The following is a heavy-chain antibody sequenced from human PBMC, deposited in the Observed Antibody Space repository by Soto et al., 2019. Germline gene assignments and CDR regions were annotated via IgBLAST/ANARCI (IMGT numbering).Heavy chain of an antibody. Sequence: SVKVSCKASGFTFTSSAMQWVRQARGQRLEWIGWIVVGSGNTNYAQKFQERVTITRDMSTSTAYMELSSLRSEDTAVYYCATLLEEVKDAQDAFDIWGQGTMVTVSS. J-gene: IGHJ3*02. CDR1: GFTFTSSA. V-gene: IGHV1-58*02. CDR2: IVVGSGNT. D-gene: IGHD3-10*01. CDR3: ATLLEEVKDAQDAFDI.